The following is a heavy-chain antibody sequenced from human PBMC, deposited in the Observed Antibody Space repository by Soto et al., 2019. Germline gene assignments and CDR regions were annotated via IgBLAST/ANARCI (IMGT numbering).Heavy chain of an antibody. J-gene: IGHJ4*02. V-gene: IGHV3-30-3*01. Sequence: GGSLRLSCAASGFTFSDYTMHWVRQAPGKGLEWVAVISYDGSNKYYADSVKGRFTISRDNSKNTLSLQMNSLRVEDTAVYYCARKAHWGQGTLVTVSS. CDR2: ISYDGSNK. CDR3: ARKAH. CDR1: GFTFSDYT.